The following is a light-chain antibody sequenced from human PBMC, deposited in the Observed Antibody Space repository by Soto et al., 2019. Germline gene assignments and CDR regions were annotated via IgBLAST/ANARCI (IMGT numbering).Light chain of an antibody. Sequence: ETGLTQSPGTLSLSPGERATLSCRASQSVSSSYLAWYQQQPGQAPRLLICGAYSRATAIPDRFSGSGSGTDFTLTISRLEPEDFAVYSCQQYGRSPPSWTFGQGTNVEIK. CDR3: QQYGRSPPSWT. CDR2: GAY. CDR1: QSVSSSY. J-gene: IGKJ1*01. V-gene: IGKV3-20*01.